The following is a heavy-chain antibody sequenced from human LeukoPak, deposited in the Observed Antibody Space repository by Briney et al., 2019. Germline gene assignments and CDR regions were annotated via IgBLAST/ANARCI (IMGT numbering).Heavy chain of an antibody. J-gene: IGHJ6*02. CDR1: GGSISNYY. Sequence: ASETLSLTCTVSGGSISNYYWSWIRQPAGEGLEWIGRIYTSGSTTYSPSLKSRVTMSVDTSKNQFSLQLSSVTAADTAVYYCARQYFGSGKYYYAMDVWGQGTLVTVSS. CDR3: ARQYFGSGKYYYAMDV. CDR2: IYTSGST. V-gene: IGHV4-4*07. D-gene: IGHD3-10*01.